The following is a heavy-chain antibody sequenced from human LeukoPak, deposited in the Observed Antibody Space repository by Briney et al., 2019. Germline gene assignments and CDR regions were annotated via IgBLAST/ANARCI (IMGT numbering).Heavy chain of an antibody. D-gene: IGHD5-18*01. CDR1: GFTFSSYA. Sequence: GGSLRLSCAASGFTFSSYAMHWVRQAPGKGLEWLTVVSYDGSRQYYADPVKGRFTSSRDNSRNTLYLQINSLRPEDTAVYYCARRGYNHADNNFDYWGQGTLVTVSS. V-gene: IGHV3-30*04. CDR3: ARRGYNHADNNFDY. J-gene: IGHJ4*02. CDR2: VSYDGSRQ.